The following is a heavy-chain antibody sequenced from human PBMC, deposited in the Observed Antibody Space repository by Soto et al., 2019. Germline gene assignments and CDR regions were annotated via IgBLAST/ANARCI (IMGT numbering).Heavy chain of an antibody. Sequence: QVQLVQSGAEVKKPGSSVKVSCTASGGAFRNYAVSWVRQAPGQGLEWMGAVMPTFGAGVYAQKFQGRLTIFADESRNTAYLNVSSLTSEDAAIYYCAASRGFYEAMDAWGQGTTLTVSS. D-gene: IGHD3-22*01. CDR3: AASRGFYEAMDA. CDR1: GGAFRNYA. V-gene: IGHV1-69*01. CDR2: VMPTFGAG. J-gene: IGHJ6*02.